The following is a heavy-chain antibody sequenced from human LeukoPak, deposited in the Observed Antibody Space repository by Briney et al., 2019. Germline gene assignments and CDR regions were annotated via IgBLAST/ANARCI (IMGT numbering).Heavy chain of an antibody. CDR3: AREGLPAAMAIDY. V-gene: IGHV4-59*12. Sequence: SETLSLTCTVSGGSISSYYWSWIRQPPGKGLEWIGYIYYSGSTNYNPSLKSRVTMSVDTSKNQFSLKLSSVTAADTAVYYCAREGLPAAMAIDYWGQGTLVTVSS. CDR2: IYYSGST. CDR1: GGSISSYY. J-gene: IGHJ4*02. D-gene: IGHD2-2*01.